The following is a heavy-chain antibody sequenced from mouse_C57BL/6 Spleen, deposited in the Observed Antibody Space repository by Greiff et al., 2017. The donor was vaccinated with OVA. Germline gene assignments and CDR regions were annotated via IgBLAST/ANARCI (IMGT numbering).Heavy chain of an antibody. CDR2: INPNNGGT. CDR3: ARIEGRYFDY. V-gene: IGHV1-26*01. CDR1: GYTFTDYY. Sequence: EVQLQQSGPELVKPGASVKISCKASGYTFTDYYMNWVKQSHGKSLEWIGDINPNNGGTSYNQKFKGKATLTVDKSSSTAYMELRSLTSEDSAVYYCARIEGRYFDYWGQGTTLTVSS. J-gene: IGHJ2*01. D-gene: IGHD3-3*01.